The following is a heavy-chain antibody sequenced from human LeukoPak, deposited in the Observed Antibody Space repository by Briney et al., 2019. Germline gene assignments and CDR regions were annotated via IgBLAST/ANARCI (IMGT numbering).Heavy chain of an antibody. CDR2: IWYDGSNK. CDR3: ARGPAYSSSWYFDY. CDR1: GFTLSSCG. V-gene: IGHV3-33*01. J-gene: IGHJ4*02. Sequence: GRSLRLSCAASGFTLSSCGMHWVRQAPGKGLEWVAVIWYDGSNKYYADSVKGRFTISRDNSKNTLYLQMNSLRAEDTAVYYWARGPAYSSSWYFDYWGQGTLVTVSS. D-gene: IGHD6-13*01.